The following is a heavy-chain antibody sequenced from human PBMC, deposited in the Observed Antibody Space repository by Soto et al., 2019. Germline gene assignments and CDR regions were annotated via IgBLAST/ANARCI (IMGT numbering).Heavy chain of an antibody. V-gene: IGHV4-38-2*01. D-gene: IGHD3-9*01. CDR2: IYHSGST. Sequence: SETLSLTCAVSAYSISGGYFWGWIRQPPGRGLEWIGSIYHSGSTDYSPSLKSRLALSIDTSKNQFSLKLSSVTATDTAVYYCARGRATGHFDYWGRGTLVTVS. CDR1: AYSISGGYF. J-gene: IGHJ4*02. CDR3: ARGRATGHFDY.